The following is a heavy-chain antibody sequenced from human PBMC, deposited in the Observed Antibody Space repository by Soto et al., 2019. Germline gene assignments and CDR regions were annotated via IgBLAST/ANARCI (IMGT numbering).Heavy chain of an antibody. CDR1: GFSLSTSGVG. CDR2: MYWDDDK. J-gene: IGHJ4*02. Sequence: QITLKESGPTLVKPTQTLTLTCTFAGFSLSTSGVGVGWIRQPPGKALEWLALMYWDDDKRYSPSLKSRLTITKDTSKNQVVLTTTTMDPVDTATYSCAHRRVGISDFDYWCQGTLVTVSS. CDR3: AHRRVGISDFDY. V-gene: IGHV2-5*02. D-gene: IGHD2-2*01.